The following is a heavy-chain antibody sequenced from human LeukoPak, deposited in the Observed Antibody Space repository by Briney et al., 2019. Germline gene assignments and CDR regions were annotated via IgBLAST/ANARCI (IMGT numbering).Heavy chain of an antibody. CDR1: GFTFGDYA. CDR3: ARDRAGYFYAMDV. J-gene: IGHJ6*02. CDR2: ISWKSNNI. D-gene: IGHD6-13*01. V-gene: IGHV3-9*01. Sequence: PGRSLRLSCAASGFTFGDYAMHWARQAPGKGLEWVSGISWKSNNIGYADSVKGRFTISRDNAKNSLYLQMNSLRTEDTALYYCARDRAGYFYAMDVWGQGTSVTVSS.